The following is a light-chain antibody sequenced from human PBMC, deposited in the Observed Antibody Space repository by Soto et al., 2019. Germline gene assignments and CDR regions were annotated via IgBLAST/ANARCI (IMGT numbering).Light chain of an antibody. CDR1: QGITDN. CDR3: QKCDSAPFD. Sequence: DIQMTQSPSSLSASVGDRVTITCRASQGITDNLAWYQQKLGKVPKLLISAASTLESGVPSRFSGSGSGTXXXXXXXXLQPEDVATYYCQKCDSAPFDFGPGTKVDIK. CDR2: AAS. J-gene: IGKJ3*01. V-gene: IGKV1-27*01.